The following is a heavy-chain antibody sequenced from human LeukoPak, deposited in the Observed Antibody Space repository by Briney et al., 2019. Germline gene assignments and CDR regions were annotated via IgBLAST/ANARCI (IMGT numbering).Heavy chain of an antibody. CDR3: ARGSSSYYY. CDR2: ISYDGSNK. Sequence: QAGGSLRLSCAASGFTFSSYAMHWVRQAPGKGLEWVAVISYDGSNKYYADSVKGRFTISRDNSKNTLYLQMNSLRAEDTAVYYCARGSSSYYYWGQGTLVTVSS. CDR1: GFTFSSYA. J-gene: IGHJ4*02. V-gene: IGHV3-30*04. D-gene: IGHD3-22*01.